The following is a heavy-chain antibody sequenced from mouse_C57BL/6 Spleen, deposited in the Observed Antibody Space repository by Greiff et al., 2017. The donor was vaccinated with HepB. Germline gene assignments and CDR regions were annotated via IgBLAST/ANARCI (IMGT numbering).Heavy chain of an antibody. CDR2: IDPETGGT. CDR3: TGDFDY. Sequence: QIQLQQSGAELVRPGASVTLSCKASGYTFTDYEMHWVKQTPVHGLEWIGAIDPETGGTAYNQKFKGKAILTADKSSSTAYMELRSLTSEDSAVYYCTGDFDYWGQGTTLTVSS. CDR1: GYTFTDYE. J-gene: IGHJ2*01. V-gene: IGHV1-15*01.